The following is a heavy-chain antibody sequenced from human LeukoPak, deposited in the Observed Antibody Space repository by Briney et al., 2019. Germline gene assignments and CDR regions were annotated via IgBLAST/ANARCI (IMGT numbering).Heavy chain of an antibody. V-gene: IGHV3-23*01. CDR3: ARRSDYGGNGNYFDY. D-gene: IGHD4-23*01. J-gene: IGHJ4*02. CDR2: ISGRDSNT. Sequence: GGSLRLSCAASGLTFSIYGMSWVRQAPGKGLEWVPTISGRDSNTYYADSVEGRFIISRDNSRNTLYLQMNSLRAEDTAVYYCARRSDYGGNGNYFDYWGQGTPVTVSS. CDR1: GLTFSIYG.